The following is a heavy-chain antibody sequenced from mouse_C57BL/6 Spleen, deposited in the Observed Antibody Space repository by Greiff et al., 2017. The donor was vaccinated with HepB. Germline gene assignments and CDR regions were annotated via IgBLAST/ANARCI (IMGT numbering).Heavy chain of an antibody. D-gene: IGHD6-1*01. J-gene: IGHJ4*01. CDR2: INTSSGYT. CDR3: ARGGSRYAMDY. Sequence: VQLQQSGAELARPGASVKMSCKASGYTFTSYTMHWVKQRPGQGLEWIGYINTSSGYTKYNQKFKDKATLTADKSSSTAYMKLSSLTSEDSAVYYCARGGSRYAMDYWGQGTSVTVSS. V-gene: IGHV1-4*01. CDR1: GYTFTSYT.